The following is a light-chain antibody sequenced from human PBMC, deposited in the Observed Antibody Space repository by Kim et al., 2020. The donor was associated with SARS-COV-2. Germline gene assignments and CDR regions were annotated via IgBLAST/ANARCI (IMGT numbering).Light chain of an antibody. J-gene: IGKJ1*01. CDR2: KAS. Sequence: ASEGDRDTITWRDSQGISSWLDWYQQKPGKAPQLLIYKASNLNSGVPSRFSGSGSGTDFNLTINSLQPDDFATYYCLQYNSYWGTFGQGTKVDIK. CDR1: QGISSW. CDR3: LQYNSYWGT. V-gene: IGKV1-5*03.